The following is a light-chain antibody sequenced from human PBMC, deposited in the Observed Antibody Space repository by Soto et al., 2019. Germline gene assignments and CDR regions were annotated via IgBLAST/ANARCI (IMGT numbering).Light chain of an antibody. CDR3: CAYARSGTFVR. Sequence: QSALTQPASVSGSPGQSITISCTGTSSDVGTYDHVSWYQQHPGKAPVLIIYEGSKRPSGVSIRFSGSESDNTASLTISGLQAEDEADYYCCAYARSGTFVRFGGGTKLTVL. V-gene: IGLV2-23*03. J-gene: IGLJ2*01. CDR1: SSDVGTYDH. CDR2: EGS.